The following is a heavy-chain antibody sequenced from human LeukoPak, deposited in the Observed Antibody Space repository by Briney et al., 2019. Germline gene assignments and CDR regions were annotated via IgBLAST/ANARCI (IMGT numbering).Heavy chain of an antibody. V-gene: IGHV3-33*01. CDR2: IWYDGSNK. Sequence: GRSLRLSCAASGFTFSSYGMHWVRQAPGKGLEWVAVIWYDGSNKYYADSVKGRFTISRDNSKNTLYLQMNSLRAEDTAVYYCARDPKPIQYYFDYWGQGTLVTVSS. D-gene: IGHD4-11*01. CDR1: GFTFSSYG. J-gene: IGHJ4*02. CDR3: ARDPKPIQYYFDY.